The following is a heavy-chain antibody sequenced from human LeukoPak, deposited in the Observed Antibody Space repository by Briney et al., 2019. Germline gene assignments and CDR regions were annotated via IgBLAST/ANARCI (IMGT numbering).Heavy chain of an antibody. J-gene: IGHJ6*03. Sequence: PSETLSLTCTVSGGSISSYYWSWIRQPPGKGLEWIGYIYYSGSTNYNPSLKSRVTISVDTSKNQFSLKLSSVTAADTAVYYCARAVSWTDYYYYMDVWGKGTTVTISS. CDR3: ARAVSWTDYYYYMDV. V-gene: IGHV4-59*01. CDR2: IYYSGST. D-gene: IGHD6-13*01. CDR1: GGSISSYY.